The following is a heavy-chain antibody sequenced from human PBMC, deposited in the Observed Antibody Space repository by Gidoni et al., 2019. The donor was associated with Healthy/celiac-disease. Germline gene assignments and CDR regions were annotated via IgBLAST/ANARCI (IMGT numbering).Heavy chain of an antibody. J-gene: IGHJ6*02. Sequence: QVQLVQSGAEVTKPGSSVQVSCKASGGTFSRYAISWVRQAPGQGLEWMGGIIPIFGTANYAQKFQGRVTITADESTSTAYMELSSLRSEDTAVYYCARGVAARPGYYYGMDVWGQGTTVTVSS. D-gene: IGHD6-6*01. CDR3: ARGVAARPGYYYGMDV. CDR1: GGTFSRYA. V-gene: IGHV1-69*01. CDR2: IIPIFGTA.